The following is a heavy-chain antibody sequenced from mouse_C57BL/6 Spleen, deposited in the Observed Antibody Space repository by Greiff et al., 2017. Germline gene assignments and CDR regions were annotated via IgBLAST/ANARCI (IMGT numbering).Heavy chain of an antibody. CDR3: ARKLGPNYYAMDY. CDR2: ISSGSSTI. J-gene: IGHJ4*01. CDR1: GFTFSDYG. V-gene: IGHV5-17*01. D-gene: IGHD4-1*01. Sequence: EVQLVESGGGLVKPGGSLKLSCAASGFTFSDYGMHWVRQAPEKGLEWVAYISSGSSTIYYADTVKGRFTISRDNAKNTLFLQMTSLRSEDTAMYYCARKLGPNYYAMDYWGQGTSVTVSS.